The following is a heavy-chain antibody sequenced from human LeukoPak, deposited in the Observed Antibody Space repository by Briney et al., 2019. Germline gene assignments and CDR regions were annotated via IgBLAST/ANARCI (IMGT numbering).Heavy chain of an antibody. CDR1: GFTFSSYA. CDR3: ARDGLLGYFDY. V-gene: IGHV3-30-3*01. J-gene: IGHJ4*02. D-gene: IGHD1-26*01. Sequence: QAGGSLRLSCAASGFTFSSYAMHWVRQAPGKGLEWVAVISYDGSNKYHADSVKGRFTISRDNSKNTLYLQMNSLRAEDTAVYYCARDGLLGYFDYWGLGTLVTVSS. CDR2: ISYDGSNK.